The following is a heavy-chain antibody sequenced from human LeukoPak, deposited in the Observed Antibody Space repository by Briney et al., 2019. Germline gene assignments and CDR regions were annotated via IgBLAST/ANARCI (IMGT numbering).Heavy chain of an antibody. J-gene: IGHJ4*02. Sequence: SETLSLTCTVSGGSISSSSYYWGWIRQPPGKGLEWIGSIYYSGSTYYNPSLKSRVTISVDTSKNQFSLKLSSVTAADTAVYYCARIDPYCSSTSCYAGTRFDYWGQGTLVTVSS. V-gene: IGHV4-39*01. CDR2: IYYSGST. D-gene: IGHD2-2*01. CDR3: ARIDPYCSSTSCYAGTRFDY. CDR1: GGSISSSSYY.